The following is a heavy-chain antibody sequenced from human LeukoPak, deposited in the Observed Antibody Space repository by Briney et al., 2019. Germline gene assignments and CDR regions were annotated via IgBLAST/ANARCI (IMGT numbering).Heavy chain of an antibody. V-gene: IGHV3-48*03. CDR2: ISGSGSTI. CDR3: AREGAVGASSGMDV. CDR1: GFTFSSYE. J-gene: IGHJ6*02. D-gene: IGHD1-26*01. Sequence: GGSLRLSCAASGFTFSSYEMNWVRQAPGKGLEWVSYISGSGSTIYYADSVKGRFTISRDNAKNSLYLQMNSLRAEDTAVYYCAREGAVGASSGMDVWGQGTTVTVSS.